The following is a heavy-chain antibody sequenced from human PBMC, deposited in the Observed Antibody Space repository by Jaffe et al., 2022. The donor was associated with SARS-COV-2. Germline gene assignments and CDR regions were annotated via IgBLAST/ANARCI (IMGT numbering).Heavy chain of an antibody. V-gene: IGHV4-59*01. J-gene: IGHJ3*02. CDR2: IYYSGST. D-gene: IGHD3-22*01. CDR1: GGSISSYY. Sequence: QVQLQESGPGLVKPSETLSLTCTVSGGSISSYYWSWIRQPPGKGLEWIGYIYYSGSTNYNPSLKSRVTISVDTSKNQFSLKLSSVTAADTAVYYCARDLSWSYYDSSGYYAFDIWGQGTMVTVSS. CDR3: ARDLSWSYYDSSGYYAFDI.